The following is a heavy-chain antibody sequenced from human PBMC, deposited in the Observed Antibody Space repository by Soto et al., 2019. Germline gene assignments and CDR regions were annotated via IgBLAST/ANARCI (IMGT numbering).Heavy chain of an antibody. V-gene: IGHV3-33*01. CDR2: IWYDGSNK. J-gene: IGHJ4*02. CDR3: ARDTKAAAGTGDY. CDR1: GFTLSSYG. Sequence: QVQLVESGGGVVQPGRSLRLSCAASGFTLSSYGMHWVRQAPGKGLEWVAVIWYDGSNKYYADSVKGRFTISRDNSKNTLYLQMNSLRAEDTAVYYCARDTKAAAGTGDYWGLGTLVTVSS. D-gene: IGHD6-13*01.